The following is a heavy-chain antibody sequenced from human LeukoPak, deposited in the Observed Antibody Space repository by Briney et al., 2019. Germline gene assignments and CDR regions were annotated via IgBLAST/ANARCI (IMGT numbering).Heavy chain of an antibody. CDR1: GYTFTSYG. CDR2: ISAYNGNT. CDR3: ARELYDFWSGYYTGMAGY. V-gene: IGHV1-18*01. Sequence: AXXKVSCKASGYTFTSYGISWVRQAPGQGLEWMGWISAYNGNTNYAQKLQGRVTMTTDTSTSTAYMELRSLRSDDTAVYYCARELYDFWSGYYTGMAGYWGQGTLVTVSS. D-gene: IGHD3-3*01. J-gene: IGHJ4*02.